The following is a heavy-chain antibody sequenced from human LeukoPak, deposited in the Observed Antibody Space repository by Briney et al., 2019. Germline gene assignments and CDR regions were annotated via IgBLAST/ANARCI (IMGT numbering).Heavy chain of an antibody. J-gene: IGHJ5*02. V-gene: IGHV4-34*01. CDR2: IDHSGST. D-gene: IGHD6-13*01. CDR3: ARYGMAAEGIWWFDP. CDR1: GGSLNGYY. Sequence: KASETLSLTCAVYGGSLNGYYWSWIRQPPGKRLEWIGEIDHSGSTQYSPSLKSRVTISLDTSKKQFSLKLTSLTAADTAFYYCARYGMAAEGIWWFDPWGQGTLVTVSS.